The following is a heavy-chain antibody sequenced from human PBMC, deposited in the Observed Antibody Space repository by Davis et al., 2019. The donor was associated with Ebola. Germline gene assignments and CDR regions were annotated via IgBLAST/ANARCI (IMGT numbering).Heavy chain of an antibody. V-gene: IGHV4-59*01. D-gene: IGHD5-18*01. CDR2: TYHSGST. CDR1: GGSLKSYY. J-gene: IGHJ4*02. CDR3: ARGASRIQLWSHPFFDY. Sequence: GALRLSCTVSGGSLKSYYWSWIRQPPGKGLEWIGHTYHSGSTNYNPSLESRVTISVDTSKNQFSLKLSSVTAADTAVYYCARGASRIQLWSHPFFDYWGQGTLVTVSS.